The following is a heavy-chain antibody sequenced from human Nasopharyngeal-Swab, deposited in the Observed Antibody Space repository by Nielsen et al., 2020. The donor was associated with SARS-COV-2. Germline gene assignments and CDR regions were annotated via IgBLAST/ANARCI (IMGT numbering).Heavy chain of an antibody. J-gene: IGHJ6*03. CDR3: ASNPTGYSSSWYFYYYYMDV. V-gene: IGHV3-48*02. Sequence: GESLKISYAASGFTFSSYSMNWVRQAPGKGLEWVSYISSSSSTIYYADSVKGRFTISRDNAKNSLYLQMNSLRDEDTAVYYCASNPTGYSSSWYFYYYYMDVWGKGTTVTVSS. D-gene: IGHD6-13*01. CDR2: ISSSSSTI. CDR1: GFTFSSYS.